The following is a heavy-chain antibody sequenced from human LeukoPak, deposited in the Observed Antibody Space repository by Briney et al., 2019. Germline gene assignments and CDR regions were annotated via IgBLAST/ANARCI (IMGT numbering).Heavy chain of an antibody. CDR1: GFGFSDYY. CDR2: ISDSGSDI. D-gene: IGHD1-26*01. J-gene: IGHJ5*02. CDR3: ARDLNNGSYHWFDP. Sequence: GGSLRLSCVVSGFGFSDYYMSWIRQAPGKGLEWVSYISDSGSDIHYADSVRGRFTISRDNAKNSLFLQMNSLRAEDTAIYYCARDLNNGSYHWFDPWGQGTLVTVSS. V-gene: IGHV3-11*04.